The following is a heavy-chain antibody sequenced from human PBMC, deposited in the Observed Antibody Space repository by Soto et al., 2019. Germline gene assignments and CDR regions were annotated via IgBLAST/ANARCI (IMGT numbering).Heavy chain of an antibody. J-gene: IGHJ3*02. V-gene: IGHV1-2*04. Sequence: ASVKVSCKASGYTFTGYYMHWGRQAPGQGLEWMGWINPNSGGTNYAQKFQGWVTMTRDTSISTAYMELSRLRADDTAVFLFARIGGNPQAFYNWGPGTMVTVSS. D-gene: IGHD1-1*01. CDR3: ARIGGNPQAFYN. CDR1: GYTFTGYY. CDR2: INPNSGGT.